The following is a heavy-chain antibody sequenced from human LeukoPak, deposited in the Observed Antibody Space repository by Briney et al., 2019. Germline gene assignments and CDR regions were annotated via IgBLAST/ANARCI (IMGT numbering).Heavy chain of an antibody. CDR1: GFTFSNYA. Sequence: LTGGSLRLSCAASGFTFSNYAMNWVRQAPGKGLEWVSSIGGAGTNTYYADSVKGRSTISRDNSKSTLYLQMNSLRAEDTAVYYCARAEGVGDGYPIDYWGQGTLVTVSS. J-gene: IGHJ4*02. CDR2: IGGAGTNT. V-gene: IGHV3-23*01. D-gene: IGHD5-24*01. CDR3: ARAEGVGDGYPIDY.